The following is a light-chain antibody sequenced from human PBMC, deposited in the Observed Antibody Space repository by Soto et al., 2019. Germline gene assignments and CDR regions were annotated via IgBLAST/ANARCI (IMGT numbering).Light chain of an antibody. CDR3: SSYTSTSTLVV. CDR2: DVT. J-gene: IGLJ2*01. Sequence: QSALTQPASVSGSPGQSITISCTGTSSDIGGYDYVSWYQQYPGKVPKLMIYDVTNRASGVPSRFSASKSGDTASLTISGRQAEDEADYYCSSYTSTSTLVVFGGGTKLTVL. V-gene: IGLV2-14*01. CDR1: SSDIGGYDY.